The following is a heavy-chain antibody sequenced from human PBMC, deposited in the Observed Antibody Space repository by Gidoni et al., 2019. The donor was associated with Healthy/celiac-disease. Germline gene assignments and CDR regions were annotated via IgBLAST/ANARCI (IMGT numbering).Heavy chain of an antibody. CDR2: INHSGRT. J-gene: IGHJ2*01. CDR1: GGSFSGYY. CDR3: ARGVGIAAKMGWYFDL. V-gene: IGHV4-34*01. D-gene: IGHD6-25*01. Sequence: QVQLQQWGAGLLKPSETLSLTFAVYGGSFSGYYWRWLRQPPGKGLEWIGEINHSGRTNYTPSRKSRVTISVDTSKNQFSLKLSSVTAADTAVYYCARGVGIAAKMGWYFDLWGRGTLVTVSS.